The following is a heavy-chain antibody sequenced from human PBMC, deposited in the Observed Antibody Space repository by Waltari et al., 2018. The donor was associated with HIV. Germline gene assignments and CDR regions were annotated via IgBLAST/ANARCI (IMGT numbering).Heavy chain of an antibody. V-gene: IGHV5-51*03. J-gene: IGHJ4*02. Sequence: EVQLVQSGAEVKKPGESLKISCKGSGYSFTSYWIGWVRQMPGKGLEWMGFIYPGDSDTRYSPSFQGQVTISADKSISTAYLQWSSLKASDTAMYYCAREALAVGLEVGSVVWGQGTLVTVSS. CDR1: GYSFTSYW. CDR2: IYPGDSDT. CDR3: AREALAVGLEVGSVV. D-gene: IGHD6-19*01.